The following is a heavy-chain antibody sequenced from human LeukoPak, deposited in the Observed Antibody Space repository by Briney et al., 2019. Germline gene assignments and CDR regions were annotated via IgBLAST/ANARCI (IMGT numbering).Heavy chain of an antibody. CDR3: ARDVTVAGTRRFDP. D-gene: IGHD6-19*01. CDR1: GFTFSSYA. J-gene: IGHJ5*02. CDR2: ISYDGSKK. Sequence: GGSLRLSCAASGFTFSSYAMHWVRQAPGKGLESVAVISYDGSKKYYADSVRGRFTISRDNSKNTLYLQMNSLRAEDTAVYYGARDVTVAGTRRFDPWGQGTLVTVSS. V-gene: IGHV3-30-3*01.